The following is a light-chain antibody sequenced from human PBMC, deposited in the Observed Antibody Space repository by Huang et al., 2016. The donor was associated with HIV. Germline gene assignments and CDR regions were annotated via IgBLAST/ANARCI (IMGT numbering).Light chain of an antibody. CDR2: GAS. J-gene: IGKJ4*01. CDR1: QSVGGK. CDR3: QQYDTWPPLT. Sequence: ILLTPFPATLSVSPGQRVTLSCRASQSVGGKLAWYQQRPGQAPRLLIYGASTRAPARPDRFSGSGSGTDFTLTISSLQSEDFAVYYCQQYDTWPPLTFGGGTKV. V-gene: IGKV3-15*01.